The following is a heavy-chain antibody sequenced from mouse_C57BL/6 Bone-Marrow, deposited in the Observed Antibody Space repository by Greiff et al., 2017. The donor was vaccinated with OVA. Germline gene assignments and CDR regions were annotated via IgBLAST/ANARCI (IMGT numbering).Heavy chain of an antibody. CDR3: APYYGNYRFAY. Sequence: VQLLESGAEMAKPGGSVKLSCKASGYTFTSYWMAWVKKRPGQGLERVGNINPSSGFTKYNQKFKDKATLTADKSSSTAYMQLISLTYEDSAVYYCAPYYGNYRFAYWGQGTLVTVSA. J-gene: IGHJ3*01. V-gene: IGHV1-7*01. CDR2: INPSSGFT. CDR1: GYTFTSYW. D-gene: IGHD2-10*01.